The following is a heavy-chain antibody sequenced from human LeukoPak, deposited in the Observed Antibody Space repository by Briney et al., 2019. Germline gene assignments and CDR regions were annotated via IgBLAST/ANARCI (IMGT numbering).Heavy chain of an antibody. CDR2: MNPNSGNT. CDR1: GYTFTSYD. CDR3: ARSPSGVASLTVKGWFDP. J-gene: IGHJ5*02. D-gene: IGHD4-17*01. Sequence: ASVKVSCKASGYTFTSYDINWVRQATGQGLEWMGWMNPNSGNTGYAQKFQGRVTMTRNTSISTAYMELSSLRSEDTAVYYCARSPSGVASLTVKGWFDPWGQGTLVTVSS. V-gene: IGHV1-8*01.